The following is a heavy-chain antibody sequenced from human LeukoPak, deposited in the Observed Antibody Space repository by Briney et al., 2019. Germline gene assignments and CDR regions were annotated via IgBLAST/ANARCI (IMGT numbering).Heavy chain of an antibody. CDR3: ARALAVAGTYYYYGMDV. J-gene: IGHJ6*02. D-gene: IGHD6-19*01. CDR2: LYYSGCT. Sequence: SETLSLTCSVSGGPIWCYLWSWIRQPPGKGLEWIGYLYYSGCTNYNPSLKSPVTILVDTSKNQYSLKLSSVTAADTAVYSCARALAVAGTYYYYGMDVWGQGTTVSVSS. CDR1: GGPIWCYL. V-gene: IGHV4-59*12.